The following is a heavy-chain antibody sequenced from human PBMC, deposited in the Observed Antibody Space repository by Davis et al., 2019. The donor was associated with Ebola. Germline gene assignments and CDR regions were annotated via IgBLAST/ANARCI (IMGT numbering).Heavy chain of an antibody. V-gene: IGHV3-23*01. Sequence: GESLKISCAASGFTFSSYAMSWVRQAPGKGLEWVSAISGSGGSTYYADSVKGRFTISRHNSKNTLYLQMNSLRAEDTALYSCAKESVRDTMIWGFDSWGQGTLVTVSS. CDR2: ISGSGGST. CDR3: AKESVRDTMIWGFDS. CDR1: GFTFSSYA. D-gene: IGHD3-10*01. J-gene: IGHJ4*02.